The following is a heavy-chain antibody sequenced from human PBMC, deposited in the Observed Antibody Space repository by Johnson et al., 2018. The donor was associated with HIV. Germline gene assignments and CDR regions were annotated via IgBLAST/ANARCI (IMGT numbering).Heavy chain of an antibody. Sequence: QVQLVESGGGVVQPGKSLRLSCAASGFTFSSYAMHWVRQAPGKGLEWVAVISYDGSNKYYADSVKGRFTISRDNSKNTLNLQMNSLRVEDTAVYYCAKGPLEAYDAFDIWGQGTMVTVSS. CDR1: GFTFSSYA. V-gene: IGHV3-30*04. J-gene: IGHJ3*02. D-gene: IGHD5-24*01. CDR3: AKGPLEAYDAFDI. CDR2: ISYDGSNK.